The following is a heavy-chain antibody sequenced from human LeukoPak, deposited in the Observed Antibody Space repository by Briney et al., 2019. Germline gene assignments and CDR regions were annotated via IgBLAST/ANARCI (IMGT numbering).Heavy chain of an antibody. CDR2: ISSSGSTI. J-gene: IGHJ6*03. Sequence: GGSLRLSCAASGFTFSDYYMSWIRQAPGKGLEWVSYISSSGSTIYYADSVKGRFTISRDNAKNSLYLQMNSLRAEDTAVYYCARAMTTVDYYYMDVWGKGTTVTVSS. D-gene: IGHD4-17*01. CDR1: GFTFSDYY. V-gene: IGHV3-11*01. CDR3: ARAMTTVDYYYMDV.